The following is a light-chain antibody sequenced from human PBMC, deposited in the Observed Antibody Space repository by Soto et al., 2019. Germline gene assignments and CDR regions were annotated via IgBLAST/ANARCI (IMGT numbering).Light chain of an antibody. CDR3: QQYGSSPR. J-gene: IGKJ3*01. Sequence: EILLTQSPCTLSLSPGERATLSCRASQSVSSSYLAWYQQKPGQAPSLLIYGASSRATGIPDRFSGSGSGTDFTLTISRMEPEDFAVYYCQQYGSSPRFGPGTKVDI. CDR1: QSVSSSY. V-gene: IGKV3-20*01. CDR2: GAS.